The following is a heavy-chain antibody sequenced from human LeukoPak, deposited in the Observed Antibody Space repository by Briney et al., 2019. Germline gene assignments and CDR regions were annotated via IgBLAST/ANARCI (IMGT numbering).Heavy chain of an antibody. CDR3: ARGPWELRAFDI. J-gene: IGHJ3*02. D-gene: IGHD1-26*01. V-gene: IGHV4-39*01. Sequence: PSETLSLTCTVSGGSISSSSYYWGWIRQPPGKGLEWIGSIYYSGSTYYIPSLKGRVTISVDTSKNQFSLKLSSVTAADTAVYYCARGPWELRAFDIWGQGTMVTVSS. CDR2: IYYSGST. CDR1: GGSISSSSYY.